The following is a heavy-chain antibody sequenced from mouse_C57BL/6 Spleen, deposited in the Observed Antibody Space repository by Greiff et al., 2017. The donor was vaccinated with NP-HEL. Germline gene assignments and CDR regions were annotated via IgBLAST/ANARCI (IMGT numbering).Heavy chain of an antibody. CDR1: GYSFTGYF. D-gene: IGHD4-1*01. CDR3: ARGTGSFDY. J-gene: IGHJ2*01. CDR2: INPYNGDT. V-gene: IGHV1-20*01. Sequence: EVKLMESGPELVKPGDSVKISCKASGYSFTGYFMNWVMQSHGKSLEWIGRINPYNGDTFYNQKFKGKATLTVDKSSSTAHMELRSLTSEDSAVYYCARGTGSFDYWGQGTTLTVSS.